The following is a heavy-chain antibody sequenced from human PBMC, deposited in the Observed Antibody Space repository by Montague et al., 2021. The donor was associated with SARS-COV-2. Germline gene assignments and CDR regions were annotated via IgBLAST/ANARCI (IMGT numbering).Heavy chain of an antibody. V-gene: IGHV4-39*01. D-gene: IGHD1-26*01. Sequence: SETLSLTCAVSGGSISSSSYYRGWIRQPPGKGLEWIGSIHYSGSTYYNPSLKSRVSISVDTSKNQFSLKLSSVTAADTAVYYCARLWDTVYYSYGMGVWGQGTTVTVSS. J-gene: IGHJ6*02. CDR3: ARLWDTVYYSYGMGV. CDR1: GGSISSSSYY. CDR2: IHYSGST.